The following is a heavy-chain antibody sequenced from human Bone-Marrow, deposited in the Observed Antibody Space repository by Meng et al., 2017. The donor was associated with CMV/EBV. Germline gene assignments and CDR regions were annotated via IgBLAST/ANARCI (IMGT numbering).Heavy chain of an antibody. Sequence: GESLKISCAASGFTFSSYSMNWVRQAPGKGLEWVANIKQDGSEKYYVDSVKGRFTISRDNAKNSLYLQMNSLRAEDTAVYYCARGLFEETWTATYFDYWGQGTLVTVSS. D-gene: IGHD3/OR15-3a*01. CDR2: IKQDGSEK. J-gene: IGHJ4*02. CDR1: GFTFSSYS. CDR3: ARGLFEETWTATYFDY. V-gene: IGHV3-7*01.